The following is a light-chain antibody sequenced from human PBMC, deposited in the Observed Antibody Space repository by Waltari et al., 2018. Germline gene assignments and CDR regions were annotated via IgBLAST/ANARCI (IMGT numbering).Light chain of an antibody. CDR2: VAT. Sequence: DIQMTQSPSSLSASVGDRVTITCRASQSIGNSLNWYQRKPGKAPNLPIYVATTLESGVPSRFTGSGSGTEFTLTINSLQPEDVATYYCQHSYSIPFIFGQGTKLEIK. J-gene: IGKJ2*01. CDR3: QHSYSIPFI. V-gene: IGKV1-39*01. CDR1: QSIGNS.